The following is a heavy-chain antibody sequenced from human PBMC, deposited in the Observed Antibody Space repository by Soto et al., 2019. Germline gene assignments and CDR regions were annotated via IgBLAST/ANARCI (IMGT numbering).Heavy chain of an antibody. CDR2: IYYSGST. CDR3: ARAGHSSSSEGANWFDP. J-gene: IGHJ5*02. CDR1: GGSISSGGYY. Sequence: QVQLQESGPELVKPSQTLSLTCTVSGGSISSGGYYWSWIRQHPGKGLEWIGYIYYSGSTYFNPSLKSRLTISVDTSKNQFSLQLSSVTAADTAVYYCARAGHSSSSEGANWFDPWGQGTLVTVSS. V-gene: IGHV4-31*03. D-gene: IGHD6-6*01.